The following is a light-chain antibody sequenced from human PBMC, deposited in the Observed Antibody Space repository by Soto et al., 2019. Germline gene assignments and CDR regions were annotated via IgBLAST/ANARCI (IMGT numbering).Light chain of an antibody. CDR2: DAS. CDR3: QQRSTWPLT. V-gene: IGKV3-11*01. Sequence: EIVLTQSPATLSLSAGERATLSCRASQSVSTYLAWYQQKSGQAPRLLIYDASNRATDIPARFSGSGSGTDFTLSISSLEPEDFAVYYCQQRSTWPLTFGGGTKVEIK. CDR1: QSVSTY. J-gene: IGKJ4*01.